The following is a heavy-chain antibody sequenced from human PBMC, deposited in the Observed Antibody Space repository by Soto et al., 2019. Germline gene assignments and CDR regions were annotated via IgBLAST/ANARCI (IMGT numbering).Heavy chain of an antibody. Sequence: QITLKESGPTLVKPTQTLTLTCNVSGVSLSTGGVGVGWIRQPPGKALEWLALIYWDDDQRSSPTLKSRLTISKDTSKNQVVLTMTNMAPEDTATYYCAPMRAAKFDDWGQGTLGTVSS. CDR1: GVSLSTGGVG. D-gene: IGHD2-15*01. J-gene: IGHJ4*02. CDR2: IYWDDDQ. V-gene: IGHV2-5*02. CDR3: APMRAAKFDD.